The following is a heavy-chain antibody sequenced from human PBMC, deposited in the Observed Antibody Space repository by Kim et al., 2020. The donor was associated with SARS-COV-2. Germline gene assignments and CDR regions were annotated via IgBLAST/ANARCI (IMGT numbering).Heavy chain of an antibody. D-gene: IGHD3-22*01. J-gene: IGHJ4*02. Sequence: GGSLRLSCAASGFTFSSYAMSWVRQAPGKGLEWVSAISGSGGSTYYADSVKGRFTISRDNSKNTLYLQMNSLRAEDTAVYYCAKDREAYSSGYLYYFDYWGQGTLVTVSS. CDR1: GFTFSSYA. CDR2: ISGSGGST. CDR3: AKDREAYSSGYLYYFDY. V-gene: IGHV3-23*01.